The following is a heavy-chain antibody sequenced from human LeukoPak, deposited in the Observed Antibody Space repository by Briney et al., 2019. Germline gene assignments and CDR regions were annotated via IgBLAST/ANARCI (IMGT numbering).Heavy chain of an antibody. V-gene: IGHV3-73*01. Sequence: GGSLRLSCAASGFTFSGSAMHWVRQASGRGLEWVGRIRSEANSYATAYAASVKGRFTISRDDSKNTAYLQMNSLKTEDTAVYYCTRHGGDYYDSSGYYQWGQGTLVTVSS. D-gene: IGHD3-22*01. CDR3: TRHGGDYYDSSGYYQ. J-gene: IGHJ4*02. CDR1: GFTFSGSA. CDR2: IRSEANSYAT.